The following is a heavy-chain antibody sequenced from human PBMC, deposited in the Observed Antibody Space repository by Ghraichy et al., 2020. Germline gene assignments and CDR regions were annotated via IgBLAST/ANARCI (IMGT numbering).Heavy chain of an antibody. V-gene: IGHV6-1*01. CDR2: TYYRSKWYN. D-gene: IGHD6-13*01. Sequence: TLSLTCAISGDSVSSNSAAWNWIRQSPSRGLEWLGRTYYRSKWYNDYAVSVKSRITINPDTSKNQFSLQLNSVTPEDTAVYYCARGSMDSSSWYYYYYGMDVWGQGTTVTVSS. CDR1: GDSVSSNSAA. CDR3: ARGSMDSSSWYYYYYGMDV. J-gene: IGHJ6*02.